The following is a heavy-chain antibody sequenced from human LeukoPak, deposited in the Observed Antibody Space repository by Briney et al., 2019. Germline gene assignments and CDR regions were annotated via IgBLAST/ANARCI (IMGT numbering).Heavy chain of an antibody. CDR1: GFTFSSYE. D-gene: IGHD3-10*01. V-gene: IGHV3-48*03. CDR2: ISSSGSTI. Sequence: GGSLRLPCAASGFTFSSYEMNWVRQAPGKGLEWVSYISSSGSTIYYADSVKGRFTISRDNSKNTLYLQMNSLRAEDTAVYYCAKDLFGVRGGTNWGQGTLITVSS. J-gene: IGHJ4*02. CDR3: AKDLFGVRGGTN.